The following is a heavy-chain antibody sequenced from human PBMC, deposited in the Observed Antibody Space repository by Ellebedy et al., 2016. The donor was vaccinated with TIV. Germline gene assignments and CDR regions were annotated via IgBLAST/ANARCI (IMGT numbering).Heavy chain of an antibody. V-gene: IGHV3-13*01. J-gene: IGHJ4*02. CDR3: ARATGTRYSSNWHDIDY. CDR2: ITTAGDT. Sequence: PGGSLRLSCAVSGFTLGSFDIHWVRQATGKGLEWVSGITTAGDTYYRGSVKGRFTVSRENAKNSVYLQMSSLGAGDTAVYYCARATGTRYSSNWHDIDYWGQGTQVTVSS. CDR1: GFTLGSFD. D-gene: IGHD6-13*01.